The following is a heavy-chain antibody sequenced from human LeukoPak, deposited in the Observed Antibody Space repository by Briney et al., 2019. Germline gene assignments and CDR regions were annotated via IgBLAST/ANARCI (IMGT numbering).Heavy chain of an antibody. CDR1: GFTFDDYA. V-gene: IGHV3-9*01. J-gene: IGHJ4*02. CDR2: ISWNSGSI. D-gene: IGHD6-19*01. Sequence: GGSLRPSCAASGFTFDDYAMHWVRQAPGKGLEWVSGISWNSGSIGYADSVKGRFTISRDNAKNSLYLQMNSLRAEDTALCYCAADPSGWYVFDYWGQGTLVTVSS. CDR3: AADPSGWYVFDY.